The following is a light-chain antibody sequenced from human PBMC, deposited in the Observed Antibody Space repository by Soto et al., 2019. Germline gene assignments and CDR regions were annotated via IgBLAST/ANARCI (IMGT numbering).Light chain of an antibody. CDR2: GAS. J-gene: IGKJ2*01. CDR1: QSVGSN. CDR3: QQYNNWPYT. V-gene: IGKV3-15*01. Sequence: EIVMTQSPATLSVSPGERASLSCRASQSVGSNLAWYQPTAGQAPRLLIYGASTRATGIPARFSGSGSGTEFTLTISSLQSEDFAVYSCQQYNNWPYTFGQGTKLEIK.